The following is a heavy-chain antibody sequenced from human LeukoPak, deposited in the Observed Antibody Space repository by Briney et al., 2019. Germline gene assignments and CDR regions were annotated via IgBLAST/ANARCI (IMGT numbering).Heavy chain of an antibody. CDR2: IRYDGSNK. J-gene: IGHJ4*02. V-gene: IGHV3-30*02. CDR1: GFTFTIYY. D-gene: IGHD1-26*01. CDR3: AKPSGSGFDY. Sequence: GGSLRLSCGASGFTFTIYYMHWVRQAPGKGLEWVSFIRYDGSNKYYVDSVKGRFTISRDNSKNTVFLQMNSLRAEDTAVYYCAKPSGSGFDYWGQGTLATVSS.